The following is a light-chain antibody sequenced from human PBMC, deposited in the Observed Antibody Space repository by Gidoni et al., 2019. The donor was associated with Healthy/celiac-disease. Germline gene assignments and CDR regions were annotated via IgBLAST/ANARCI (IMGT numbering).Light chain of an antibody. CDR1: QDISNY. J-gene: IGKJ4*01. CDR2: DAS. CDR3: QQYDNLPPT. V-gene: IGKV1-33*01. Sequence: DIQMTQSPSSLSASVGDRVTITCQASQDISNYLNWYQQKPGKAPKLLIYDASNLETGVPSSFSGSGSGTDFTFTISSLQPEDIATYCCQQYDNLPPTFGGGTKVEIK.